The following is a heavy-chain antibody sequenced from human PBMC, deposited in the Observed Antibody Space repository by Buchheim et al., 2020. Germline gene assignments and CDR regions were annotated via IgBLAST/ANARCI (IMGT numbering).Heavy chain of an antibody. CDR2: IIPIFGTA. CDR1: GGTFSSYA. D-gene: IGHD3-10*01. V-gene: IGHV1-69*06. J-gene: IGHJ6*02. Sequence: QVQLVQSGAEVKKPGSSVKVSCKASGGTFSSYAISWVRQAPGQGLEWMGGIIPIFGTANYAQKFQGRVTITADKSTSTAYMELSSLRSEDTAVYYCAREKASVLLWFGELIPNHYYYGMDVWGQGTT. CDR3: AREKASVLLWFGELIPNHYYYGMDV.